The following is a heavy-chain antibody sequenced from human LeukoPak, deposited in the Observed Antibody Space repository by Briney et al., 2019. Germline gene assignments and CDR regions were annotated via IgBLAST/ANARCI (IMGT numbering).Heavy chain of an antibody. J-gene: IGHJ4*02. D-gene: IGHD3-10*01. CDR2: IRGSDGST. Sequence: GGSLRLSCAASGFSFTYYAMVWVRQAPGKGLEWVSGIRGSDGSTYYADSVKGRFTISSDTSKNTLYLQMNSLRAEDTAVYYCAKDIHYFQSDYWGQGTLVTVSS. V-gene: IGHV3-23*01. CDR3: AKDIHYFQSDY. CDR1: GFSFTYYA.